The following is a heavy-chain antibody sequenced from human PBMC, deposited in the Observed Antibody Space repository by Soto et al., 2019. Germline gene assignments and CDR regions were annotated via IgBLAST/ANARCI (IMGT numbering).Heavy chain of an antibody. V-gene: IGHV4-34*01. J-gene: IGHJ6*03. CDR2: INHSGST. CDR3: ARGDRDYYGSGSPPRMSSYYYYMDV. Sequence: SETLSLTCAVYGGSFSGYYWSWIRQPPGKGLEWIGEINHSGSTNYNPSLKSRVTISVDTSKNQFSLKLSSVTAADTAVYYCARGDRDYYGSGSPPRMSSYYYYMDVWGKGTTVTVCS. CDR1: GGSFSGYY. D-gene: IGHD3-10*01.